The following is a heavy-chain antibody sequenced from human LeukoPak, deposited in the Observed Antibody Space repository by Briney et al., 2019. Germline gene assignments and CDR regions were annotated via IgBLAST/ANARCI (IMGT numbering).Heavy chain of an antibody. Sequence: ASVKVSCKTSGYSFTYYYMHWERQAPGQGLEWMGWINPNSGGTSTAQKFQGRITMTRDTSITTVYMEVSWLTSDDTAIYYCARADRLDGSPYLIGPWGQGTLVTVSS. CDR3: ARADRLDGSPYLIGP. J-gene: IGHJ5*02. CDR1: GYSFTYYY. V-gene: IGHV1-2*02. CDR2: INPNSGGT. D-gene: IGHD1-26*01.